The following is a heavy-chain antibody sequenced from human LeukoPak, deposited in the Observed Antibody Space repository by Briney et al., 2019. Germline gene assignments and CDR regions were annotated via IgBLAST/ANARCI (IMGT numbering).Heavy chain of an antibody. Sequence: PSETLSLTCTVSGGSISSYYWSWIRQPPGKGLEWIGYIYYSGSTNYNPSLKSRVTISVDTSKNQFSLKLSSVTAADTAVYYCAKRAGSRYYYDPDDAFDIWGQGTMVTVSS. CDR3: AKRAGSRYYYDPDDAFDI. CDR1: GGSISSYY. J-gene: IGHJ3*02. V-gene: IGHV4-59*08. D-gene: IGHD3-22*01. CDR2: IYYSGST.